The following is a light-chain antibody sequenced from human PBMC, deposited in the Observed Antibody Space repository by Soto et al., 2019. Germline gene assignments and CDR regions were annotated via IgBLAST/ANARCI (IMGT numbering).Light chain of an antibody. CDR1: QTVNNN. J-gene: IGKJ1*01. Sequence: VTTQAIATLAVSQRERATRSGRASQTVNNNVAWYQLKDGQVPRLVIYGASTRATDIPARFSGSGSGTEFTLTISSLQSEDFAVYYCQQYNKWPRTFGQGTKVDI. V-gene: IGKV3-15*01. CDR2: GAS. CDR3: QQYNKWPRT.